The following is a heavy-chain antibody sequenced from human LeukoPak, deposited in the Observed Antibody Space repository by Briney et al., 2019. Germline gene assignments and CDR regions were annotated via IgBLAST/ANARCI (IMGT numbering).Heavy chain of an antibody. Sequence: WASVKVSCKASGGTFSSYAISWVRQAPGQGLEWMGRIIPIVDITNYAQKFQGRVTIIADKSTSTAYMELSSLRSDDTAVYYCARDRTYYDSTRNWYFDLWGRGTLVTVSS. CDR2: IIPIVDIT. CDR3: ARDRTYYDSTRNWYFDL. CDR1: GGTFSSYA. D-gene: IGHD3-22*01. V-gene: IGHV1-69*04. J-gene: IGHJ2*01.